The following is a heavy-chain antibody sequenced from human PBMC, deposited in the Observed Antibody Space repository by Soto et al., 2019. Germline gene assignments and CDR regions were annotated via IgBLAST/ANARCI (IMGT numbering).Heavy chain of an antibody. CDR3: AREFRYSGYEDYFDY. Sequence: PSETLSLTCTVSGGSISSGGYYWSWIRQHPGKGLEWIGYIYYSGSTYYNPSHKSRVTISVDTSKNQFSLKLSSVTAADTAVYYCAREFRYSGYEDYFDYWGQGTLVTVSS. CDR2: IYYSGST. V-gene: IGHV4-31*03. CDR1: GGSISSGGYY. D-gene: IGHD5-12*01. J-gene: IGHJ4*02.